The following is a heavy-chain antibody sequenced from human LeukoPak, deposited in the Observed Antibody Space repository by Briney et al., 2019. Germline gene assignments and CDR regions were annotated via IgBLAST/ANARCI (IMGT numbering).Heavy chain of an antibody. D-gene: IGHD3-16*01. Sequence: GGSLRLSCAASGLTISDSWIHWVRQAPGKGLMWVSRLASDETNKIYADSVKGRFTISRDNAKNTLYLQMNSLRVEDTGIYYCARDAGWGRLDSWGQGTLVTVSS. V-gene: IGHV3-74*01. CDR3: ARDAGWGRLDS. CDR2: LASDETNK. J-gene: IGHJ4*02. CDR1: GLTISDSW.